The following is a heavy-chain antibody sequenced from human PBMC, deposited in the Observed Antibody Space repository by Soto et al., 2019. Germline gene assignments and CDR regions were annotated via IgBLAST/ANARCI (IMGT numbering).Heavy chain of an antibody. CDR1: GFTFSSYA. J-gene: IGHJ4*02. D-gene: IGHD3-22*01. V-gene: IGHV3-23*01. Sequence: EVQLLESGGGLVQPGGSLRLSCAASGFTFSSYAMSWVRQAPGKGLEWVSAISGSGGSTYYADSVKGRFTISRDNSKNTQYLPMNSVGAEDAAVYYCAKSALDYYDSSGYCPREFDYWGQGTLITVSS. CDR2: ISGSGGST. CDR3: AKSALDYYDSSGYCPREFDY.